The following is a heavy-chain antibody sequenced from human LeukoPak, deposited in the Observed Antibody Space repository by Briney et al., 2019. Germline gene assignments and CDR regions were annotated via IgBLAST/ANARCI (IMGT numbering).Heavy chain of an antibody. CDR3: ARDLLGYNYHYMDV. CDR2: ISSSGSTI. J-gene: IGHJ6*03. V-gene: IGHV3-11*04. D-gene: IGHD3-22*01. Sequence: GGSLRLSCAASGFTFSDYYMSWIRQAPGKGLEWVSYISSSGSTIYYADSVKGRFTISRDNAKNSLYLQMNSLRAEDTAVYYCARDLLGYNYHYMDVWGKGTTVTVSS. CDR1: GFTFSDYY.